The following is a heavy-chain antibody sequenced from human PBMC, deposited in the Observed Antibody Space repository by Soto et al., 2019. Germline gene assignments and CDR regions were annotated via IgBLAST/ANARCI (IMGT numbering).Heavy chain of an antibody. CDR2: INPNSGGT. Sequence: ASVKVSCKASGYTFTGYYMHWVRQAPGQGLEWMVCINPNSGGTNYAQKFQGRVTMTRDTAISTAYMEMRRLRSDDTAVYYCARDGVEPAAIRYYGMDVWGQGTTVNVSS. J-gene: IGHJ6*02. V-gene: IGHV1-2*02. D-gene: IGHD2-2*02. CDR3: ARDGVEPAAIRYYGMDV. CDR1: GYTFTGYY.